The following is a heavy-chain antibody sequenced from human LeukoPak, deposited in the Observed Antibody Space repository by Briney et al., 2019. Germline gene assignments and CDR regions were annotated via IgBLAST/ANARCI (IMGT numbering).Heavy chain of an antibody. D-gene: IGHD3-22*01. CDR3: ARVRREVYYDSSGYWL. V-gene: IGHV1-2*02. CDR1: GYTFTGYY. CDR2: INPNSGGT. J-gene: IGHJ4*02. Sequence: ASVKVSCKACGYTFTGYYMHWVRQAPGQGLEWMGWINPNSGGTNYAQKFQGRVTMTRDTSISTAYMELSRLRSDDTAVYYCARVRREVYYDSSGYWLWGQGTLVTVSS.